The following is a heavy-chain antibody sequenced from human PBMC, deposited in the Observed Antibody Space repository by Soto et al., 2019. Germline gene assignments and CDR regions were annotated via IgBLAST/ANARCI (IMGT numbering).Heavy chain of an antibody. V-gene: IGHV3-23*01. CDR1: GFTFSSYA. J-gene: IGHJ5*02. Sequence: GSLRLSCAASGFTFSSYAMSWVRQAPGKGLEWVSAISGSGGSTYYADSVKGRFTISRDNSKNTLYLQMNSLRAEDTAVYYCAKDEYPLEGYSSGWGKQYNWFDPWGQGTLVTVSS. D-gene: IGHD6-19*01. CDR3: AKDEYPLEGYSSGWGKQYNWFDP. CDR2: ISGSGGST.